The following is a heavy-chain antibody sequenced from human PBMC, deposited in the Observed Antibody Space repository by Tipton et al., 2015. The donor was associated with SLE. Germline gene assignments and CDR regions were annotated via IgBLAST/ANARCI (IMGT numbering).Heavy chain of an antibody. CDR2: INHSGST. CDR1: GGSFSGYY. D-gene: IGHD3-16*01. V-gene: IGHV4-34*01. J-gene: IGHJ3*02. CDR3: AKWAANWGAVDI. Sequence: TLSLTCAVYGGSFSGYYWSWIRQPPGKGLEWIGEINHSGSTNYNPSLKSRVTISEDTSKNKISLKLSSVTAADTAVYYCAKWAANWGAVDIWGQGTLVTVSS.